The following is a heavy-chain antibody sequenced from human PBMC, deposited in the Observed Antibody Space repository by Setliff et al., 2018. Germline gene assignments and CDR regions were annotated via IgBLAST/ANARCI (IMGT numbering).Heavy chain of an antibody. CDR1: GYTFTESI. V-gene: IGHV1-18*01. CDR3: ARLVRYCTTTTCQRLLGEEV. Sequence: ASVKVSCKASGYTFTESIVSWVRQAPGQGLEWLGWIGVYSGNTYTAQRFQGRLTLTTDTSTTTAYMELGSLTSADTATYYCARLVRYCTTTTCQRLLGEEVWGQGTLVTVSS. D-gene: IGHD2-8*01. J-gene: IGHJ4*02. CDR2: IGVYSGNT.